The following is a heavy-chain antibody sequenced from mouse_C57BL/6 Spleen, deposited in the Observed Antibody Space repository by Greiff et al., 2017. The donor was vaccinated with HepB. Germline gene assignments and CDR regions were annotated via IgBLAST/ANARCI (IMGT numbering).Heavy chain of an antibody. CDR1: GFTFRSYA. CDR2: ISDGGSDT. Sequence: EVMLVESGGGLVKPGGSLKLSCAASGFTFRSYAMSWVRQTPEKRLEWVATISDGGSDTYYPDNVKGRFTIYRDNAKNNLYLQMSHLKSEDTAMYYWSRESYFDYWGQGTTLTVSS. J-gene: IGHJ2*01. V-gene: IGHV5-4*01. CDR3: SRESYFDY.